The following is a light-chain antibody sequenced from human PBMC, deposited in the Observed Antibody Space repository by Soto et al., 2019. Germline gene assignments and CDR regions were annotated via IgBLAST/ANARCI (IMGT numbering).Light chain of an antibody. CDR1: QSISSY. Sequence: GDRVTITCRASQSISSYLNWYQQKPGKAPKLLIYAASTLQAGVPSRFSGSGSGTDFTLTISSLQPEDVAAYYCQKYNSAPLTFGGGTKVEIK. J-gene: IGKJ4*01. CDR3: QKYNSAPLT. V-gene: IGKV1-27*01. CDR2: AAS.